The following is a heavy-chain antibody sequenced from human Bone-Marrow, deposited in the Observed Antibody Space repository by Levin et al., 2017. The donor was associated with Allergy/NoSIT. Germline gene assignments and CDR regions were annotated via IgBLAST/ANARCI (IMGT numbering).Heavy chain of an antibody. CDR2: IYHSGST. CDR1: SDSITNNNW. V-gene: IGHV4-4*02. CDR3: ARKPAALTAYFDF. J-gene: IGHJ4*02. Sequence: SETLSLTCAVSSDSITNNNWWTWVRQSPGKGLEWIGEIYHSGSTNYNPSLRSRVTISVDKSKNQFSLTLTSVTDADTAVYYCARKPAALTAYFDFWGQGTLVTVSS. D-gene: IGHD2-2*01.